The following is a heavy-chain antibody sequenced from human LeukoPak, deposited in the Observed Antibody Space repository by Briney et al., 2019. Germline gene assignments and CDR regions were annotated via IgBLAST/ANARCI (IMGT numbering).Heavy chain of an antibody. CDR2: ISPNSGGT. D-gene: IGHD2-15*01. V-gene: IGHV1-2*02. Sequence: ASVTVSFTASGYTFTGYYMHWVRQAPGQGLEWMGWISPNSGGTNYAQKFQGRVTMTRDTSISTAYMELSRLRSDDTALYYCARDFTGLLPPSYYFDYWGQGTLVTVSS. CDR1: GYTFTGYY. J-gene: IGHJ4*02. CDR3: ARDFTGLLPPSYYFDY.